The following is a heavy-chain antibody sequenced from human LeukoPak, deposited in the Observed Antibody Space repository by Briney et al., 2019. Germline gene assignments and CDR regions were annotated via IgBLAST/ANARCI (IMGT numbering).Heavy chain of an antibody. J-gene: IGHJ4*02. CDR3: ARGGAYCGGDCYPYSDY. Sequence: GASVKVSCKASGYTFTSYDINWVRQATGQGLELMGWMNPNSGNTGYAQKFQGRVTMTRNTSISTAYMELSSLRSEDTAVYYCARGGAYCGGDCYPYSDYWGQGTLVTVSS. CDR2: MNPNSGNT. D-gene: IGHD2-21*02. CDR1: GYTFTSYD. V-gene: IGHV1-8*01.